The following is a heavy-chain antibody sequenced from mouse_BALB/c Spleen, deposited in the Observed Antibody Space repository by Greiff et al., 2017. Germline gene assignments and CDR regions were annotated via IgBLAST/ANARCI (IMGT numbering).Heavy chain of an antibody. V-gene: IGHV5-4*02. Sequence: EVQRVESGGGLVKPGGSLKLSCAASGFTFSDYYMYWVRQTPEKRLEWVATISDGGSYTYYPDSVKGRFTISRDNAKNNLYLQMSSLKSEDTAMYYCARGGNSHYAMDYWGQGTSVTVSS. CDR2: ISDGGSYT. CDR1: GFTFSDYY. CDR3: ARGGNSHYAMDY. J-gene: IGHJ4*01.